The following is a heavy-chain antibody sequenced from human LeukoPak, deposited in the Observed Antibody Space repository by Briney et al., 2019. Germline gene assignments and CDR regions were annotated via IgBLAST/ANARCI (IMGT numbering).Heavy chain of an antibody. CDR3: ASGSYEGLLYYYYGMDV. CDR2: ISYDGSNK. V-gene: IGHV3-30-3*01. CDR1: GFTFSSYA. J-gene: IGHJ6*02. Sequence: GGSLRLSCAASGFTFSSYAMHWVRQAPGKGLEWVAVISYDGSNKYYADSVKGRFTISRDNSKNTLYLQKNSLRAEDTAVYYCASGSYEGLLYYYYGMDVWGQGTTVTVSS. D-gene: IGHD3-22*01.